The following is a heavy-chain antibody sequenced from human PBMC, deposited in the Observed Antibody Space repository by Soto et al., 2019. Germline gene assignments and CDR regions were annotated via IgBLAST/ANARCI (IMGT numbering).Heavy chain of an antibody. Sequence: ASVKVSCKASGYTFTGYYMHWVRQAPGQGLEWMGWINPNSGGTNYAQKFQGWVTMTRDTSISTAYMELSRLRSDDTAVYYCARDRSSGWYHNWFDPWGQGTLVTVSS. V-gene: IGHV1-2*04. J-gene: IGHJ5*02. D-gene: IGHD6-19*01. CDR1: GYTFTGYY. CDR2: INPNSGGT. CDR3: ARDRSSGWYHNWFDP.